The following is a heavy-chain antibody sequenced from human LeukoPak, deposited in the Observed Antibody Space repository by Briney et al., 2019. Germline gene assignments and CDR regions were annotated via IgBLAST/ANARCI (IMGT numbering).Heavy chain of an antibody. J-gene: IGHJ4*02. V-gene: IGHV4-4*07. CDR3: ARATDYGDYGFDS. D-gene: IGHD4-17*01. CDR1: GGPISSYY. Sequence: SETLSLTCTVSGGPISSYYWSWIRQPAGKGLEWIGRIYTSGSTNYNPSLKSRVTMSVDTSKNPFSLKLSSVPAADTAVYYCARATDYGDYGFDSWGQGTLVTVSS. CDR2: IYTSGST.